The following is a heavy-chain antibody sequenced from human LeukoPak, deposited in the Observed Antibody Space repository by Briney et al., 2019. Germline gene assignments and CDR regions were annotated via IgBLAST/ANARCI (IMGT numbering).Heavy chain of an antibody. CDR3: ARDRDVRHYYFDY. CDR2: ISSSGSTI. CDR1: GFTFSDYY. Sequence: GGSLRLSCATSGFTFSDYYMSWIRQAPGKGLEWVSYISSSGSTIYYADSVKGRFTISRDNAKNSLYLQMNSLRAEDTAVYYCARDRDVRHYYFDYWGQGTLVTVSS. D-gene: IGHD3-16*01. J-gene: IGHJ4*02. V-gene: IGHV3-11*04.